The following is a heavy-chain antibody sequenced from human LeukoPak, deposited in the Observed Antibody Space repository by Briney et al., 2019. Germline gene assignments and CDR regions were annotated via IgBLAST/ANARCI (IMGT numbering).Heavy chain of an antibody. V-gene: IGHV3-48*01. D-gene: IGHD1-26*01. CDR3: ARDRVVGAPKNWFDP. Sequence: GGSLRLSCAASRFTFSSYSMNWVRQAPGKGLEWVSYISSSSSTIYYADSVKGRFTISRDNAKNSLYLQMNSLRAEDTAVYYCARDRVVGAPKNWFDPWGQGTLVTVSS. CDR2: ISSSSSTI. CDR1: RFTFSSYS. J-gene: IGHJ5*02.